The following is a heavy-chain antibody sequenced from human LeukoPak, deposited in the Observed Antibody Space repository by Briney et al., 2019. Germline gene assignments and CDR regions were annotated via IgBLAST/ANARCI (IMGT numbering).Heavy chain of an antibody. D-gene: IGHD3-22*01. J-gene: IGHJ4*02. CDR3: AKVGIVVGGDYYDY. CDR2: ISDSGHST. CDR1: GFTFSINA. V-gene: IGHV3-23*01. Sequence: PGGSLRLSCATSGFTFSINAMSWVSQAPGRGLEWVSAISDSGHSTNYADSVSGRFTISVDNSKNTVDVQMNSLRVEDTSVYDCAKVGIVVGGDYYDYWGQGTLGTVS.